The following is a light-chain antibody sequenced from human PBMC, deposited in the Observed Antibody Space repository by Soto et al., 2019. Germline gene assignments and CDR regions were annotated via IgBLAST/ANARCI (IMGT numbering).Light chain of an antibody. CDR2: DAS. J-gene: IGKJ5*01. CDR3: QQRSNWIT. CDR1: QSVSTY. V-gene: IGKV3-11*01. Sequence: EIVLTQSPATLSLSPGERATLSCRASQSVSTYLGWYQQKPGQAPRLLIYDASNRATGIPARFSGSGSGTDFTLTNSSLEPEDFAVYYCQQRSNWITFGQGTRLEIK.